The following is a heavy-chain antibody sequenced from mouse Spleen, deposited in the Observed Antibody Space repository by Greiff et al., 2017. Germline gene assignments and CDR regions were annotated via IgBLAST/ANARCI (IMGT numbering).Heavy chain of an antibody. CDR1: GFNITDYY. J-gene: IGHJ1*01. CDR2: IDPEDGET. D-gene: IGHD2-3*01. Sequence: VQLQQSGAELVKPGASVKLSCTASGFNITDYYMHWVKQRTEQGLEWIGRIDPEDGETKYAPKFQGKATLTADTYSTTAYLKLSSLTSEDTAVYYYARARDGYLHWYFDVWGAGTTVTVSS. V-gene: IGHV14-2*01. CDR3: ARARDGYLHWYFDV.